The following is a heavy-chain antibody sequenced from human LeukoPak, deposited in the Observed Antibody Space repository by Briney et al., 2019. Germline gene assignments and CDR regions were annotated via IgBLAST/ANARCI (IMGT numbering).Heavy chain of an antibody. J-gene: IGHJ4*02. CDR3: ARESETSGWYDY. V-gene: IGHV3-64D*06. Sequence: GGSLRLSCSASGFSFSSYSMDWVRQAPGKGLEYVSGISSNGGSTYYADSVKGRFTISRDNSKNALYLQMSSLRSEDTALYYCARESETSGWYDYWGQGTLVTVSS. CDR2: ISSNGGST. CDR1: GFSFSSYS. D-gene: IGHD6-19*01.